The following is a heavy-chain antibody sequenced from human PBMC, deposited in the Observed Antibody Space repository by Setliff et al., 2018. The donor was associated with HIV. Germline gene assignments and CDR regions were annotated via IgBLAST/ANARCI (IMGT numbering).Heavy chain of an antibody. CDR1: GGSFSGYY. J-gene: IGHJ3*02. D-gene: IGHD3-3*01. CDR2: ANHSGST. Sequence: PSETLSLTCAAYGGSFSGYYWSWIRQTPGKGLEWIGEANHSGSTNYNPSLKSRVSISVDTSKNQFSLKLTSVTAADTAVYYCARPLTTSYNFWGDAFAIWGQGTMVTVS. CDR3: ARPLTTSYNFWGDAFAI. V-gene: IGHV4-34*01.